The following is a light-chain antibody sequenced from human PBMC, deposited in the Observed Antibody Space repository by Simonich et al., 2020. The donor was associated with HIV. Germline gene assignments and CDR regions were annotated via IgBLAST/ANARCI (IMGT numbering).Light chain of an antibody. V-gene: IGKV3-11*01. CDR2: DAS. CDR3: QQRSSWPSLT. Sequence: EIVLTQSPATLSLSPGERATLSCRASQSVSSYLAWYQLKPGQAPRLLIYDASDRATGIPARFSGSGSGTDFTLTISSLEPEDFAVYYCQQRSSWPSLTFGGGTKVEIK. CDR1: QSVSSY. J-gene: IGKJ4*01.